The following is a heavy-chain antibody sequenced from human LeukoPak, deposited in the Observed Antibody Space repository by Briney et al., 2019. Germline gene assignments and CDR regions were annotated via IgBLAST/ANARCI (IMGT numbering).Heavy chain of an antibody. CDR1: GFTFSSYA. D-gene: IGHD3-16*01. J-gene: IGHJ4*02. Sequence: GGSLRLSCAASGFTFSSYAMTWVRQAPGKGLEWVSAVRGSGGHTYYADSAKGRFTISRDNSKNTLYLQMDTLRAEDTAVYYCAKDAALYPFFFDYWGQGTLVTVSS. CDR3: AKDAALYPFFFDY. V-gene: IGHV3-23*01. CDR2: VRGSGGHT.